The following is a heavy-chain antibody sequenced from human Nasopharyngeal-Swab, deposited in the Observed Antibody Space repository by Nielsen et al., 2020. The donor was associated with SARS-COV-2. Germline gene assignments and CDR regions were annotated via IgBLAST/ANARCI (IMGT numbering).Heavy chain of an antibody. D-gene: IGHD3-3*01. CDR3: ARGHVLRFLEWLGAAWFDP. J-gene: IGHJ5*02. V-gene: IGHV4-34*01. CDR1: GGSFSGYY. Sequence: SETLSLTCAVYGGSFSGYYWSWIRQPPGKGLEWIGEINHSGSTNYNPSLKSRVIISVDTSKNQFSLKLSSVTAADTAVYYCARGHVLRFLEWLGAAWFDPWGQGTLVTVSS. CDR2: INHSGST.